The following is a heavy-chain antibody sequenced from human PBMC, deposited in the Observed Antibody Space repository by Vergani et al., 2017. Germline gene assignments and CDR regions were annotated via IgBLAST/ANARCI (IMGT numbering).Heavy chain of an antibody. CDR2: ISGGDDTS. J-gene: IGHJ4*02. V-gene: IGHV3-23*01. CDR3: GKLTHGTLLMGGPIWGH. CDR1: GFTFNHYA. Sequence: EVQLLESGGDLVQPGGSLRLSCAASGFTFNHYAMNWVRQAPGKGLEWVSTISGGDDTSAYAESVKGRFTISRDNSKNTLYLQMNSLRAEDTAVYYCGKLTHGTLLMGGPIWGHWGQGTLVTVSS. D-gene: IGHD1/OR15-1a*01.